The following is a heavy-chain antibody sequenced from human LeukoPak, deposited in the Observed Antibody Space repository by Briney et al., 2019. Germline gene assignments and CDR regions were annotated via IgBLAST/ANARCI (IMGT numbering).Heavy chain of an antibody. J-gene: IGHJ4*02. CDR1: GFTFSNYG. Sequence: GGSLRLSCAASGFTFSNYGLHWVRQAPGKGLEWLSLISTDANNKNYADSVKGRFTISRDNSKNTLYLQMKSLRVEDTAVYYCSRENSSGYFFDYFDYWGQGTLVTVSS. D-gene: IGHD3-22*01. CDR3: SRENSSGYFFDYFDY. CDR2: ISTDANNK. V-gene: IGHV3-30*03.